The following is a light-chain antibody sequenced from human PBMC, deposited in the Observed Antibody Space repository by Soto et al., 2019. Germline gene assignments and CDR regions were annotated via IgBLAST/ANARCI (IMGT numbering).Light chain of an antibody. CDR1: SSDVAFYNH. V-gene: IGLV2-14*01. J-gene: IGLJ1*01. CDR2: EVT. Sequence: QSALTQPASVSGSPGQSITISCTGTSSDVAFYNHVSWYQQHPGKAPKLLIYEVTNRPSGVSHRFSGSKSGNTASLTISGLQAEDEVDYYCSSFASTHTYVFGTGTKVTVL. CDR3: SSFASTHTYV.